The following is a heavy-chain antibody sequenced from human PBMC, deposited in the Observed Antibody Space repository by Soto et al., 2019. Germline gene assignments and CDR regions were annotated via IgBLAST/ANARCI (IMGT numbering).Heavy chain of an antibody. J-gene: IGHJ4*02. CDR3: ARHRTWLELVNHKFHSSRWYYFDY. CDR1: GGSISSNSYY. CDR2: IYYSGST. V-gene: IGHV4-39*01. Sequence: SETLSVTCTVSGGSISSNSYYWGWIRQPPGKGLEWIGSIYYSGSTYYNPSLKSRVTISVDTSKNQFSLKLSSVTAADTAVYYCARHRTWLELVNHKFHSSRWYYFDYWGQVTLVPVSP. D-gene: IGHD6-19*01.